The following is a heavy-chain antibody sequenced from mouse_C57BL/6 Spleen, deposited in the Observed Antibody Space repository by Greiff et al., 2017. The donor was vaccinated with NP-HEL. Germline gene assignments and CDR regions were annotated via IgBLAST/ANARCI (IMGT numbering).Heavy chain of an antibody. Sequence: QVQLQQSGAELVRPGASVKLSCKASGYTFTDYYINWVKQRPGQGLEWIARIYPGSGNTYYNEKFKGKATLTAEKSSSTAYMQLSSLTSEDSAVYFCARAVLPAWFAYWGQGTLVTVSA. D-gene: IGHD1-1*01. CDR2: IYPGSGNT. CDR3: ARAVLPAWFAY. CDR1: GYTFTDYY. V-gene: IGHV1-76*01. J-gene: IGHJ3*01.